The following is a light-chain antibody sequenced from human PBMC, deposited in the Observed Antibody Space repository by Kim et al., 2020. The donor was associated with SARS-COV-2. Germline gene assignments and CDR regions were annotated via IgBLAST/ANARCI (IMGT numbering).Light chain of an antibody. CDR2: GAS. J-gene: IGKJ4*01. Sequence: SPGERATLACGASQSVSRDCLAWYQQKPGQPPRLFIDGASNRATGISDRFTGSGSGTDFTLTINRLEPGDSAVYYCQQYGSAPLTFGGGTKVDIK. CDR1: QSVSRDC. V-gene: IGKV3-20*01. CDR3: QQYGSAPLT.